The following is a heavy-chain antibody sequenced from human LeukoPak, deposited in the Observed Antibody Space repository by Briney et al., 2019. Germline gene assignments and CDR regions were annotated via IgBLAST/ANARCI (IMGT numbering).Heavy chain of an antibody. Sequence: PGGSLRLSCAASGFTVSGNYMSWVRQAPGKGLVWVSRIKSDGSSTSYADSVKGRFTISRDNAKNTLYLQMNSLRAEDTAMYYCARGGDSLDYWGQGTLVTVSS. V-gene: IGHV3-74*01. D-gene: IGHD3-10*01. CDR3: ARGGDSLDY. CDR2: IKSDGSST. CDR1: GFTVSGNY. J-gene: IGHJ4*02.